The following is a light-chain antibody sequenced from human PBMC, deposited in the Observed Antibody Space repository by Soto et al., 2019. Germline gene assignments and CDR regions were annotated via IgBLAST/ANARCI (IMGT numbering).Light chain of an antibody. CDR1: QSISSN. CDR2: RTS. CDR3: QQYNNWPSAT. V-gene: IGKV3-15*01. J-gene: IGKJ4*01. Sequence: EIVMTQSPATLSVSPGERATLSCRASQSISSNLAWYQQKPCQAPRLLMFRTSSRATGFPARFSGSGSGTEFNLTISSLQSEDFGVYYCQQYNNWPSATFGGGTKLDIK.